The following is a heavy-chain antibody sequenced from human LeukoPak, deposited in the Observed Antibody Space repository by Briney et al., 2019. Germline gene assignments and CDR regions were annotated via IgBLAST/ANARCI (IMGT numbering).Heavy chain of an antibody. CDR1: GFSFSSYY. D-gene: IGHD3-16*01. V-gene: IGHV1-46*01. CDR2: INPSGDST. J-gene: IGHJ4*02. CDR3: ARAPGMTHFAWDK. Sequence: VASAKVSCKASGFSFSSYYMHWVRQAPGQGLEWMGIINPSGDSTSYTQKFHGRVTMTRDTSTTTVYMELSSLTSDDTAVYYCARAPGMTHFAWDKWGQGTLVTVSS.